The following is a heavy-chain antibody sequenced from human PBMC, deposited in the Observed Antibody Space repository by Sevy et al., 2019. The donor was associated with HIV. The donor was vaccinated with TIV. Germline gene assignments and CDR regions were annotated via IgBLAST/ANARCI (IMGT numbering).Heavy chain of an antibody. Sequence: SETPSLTCTVSGGSISSGGYYWSWIRQHPGKGLEWIGYIYYSGSTYYNPSLKSRVTISVDTSKNQFSLKLSSVTAADTAVYYCARAGGKIVVVPAATRFDYWGQGTLVTVSS. CDR2: IYYSGST. D-gene: IGHD2-2*01. CDR3: ARAGGKIVVVPAATRFDY. V-gene: IGHV4-31*03. CDR1: GGSISSGGYY. J-gene: IGHJ4*02.